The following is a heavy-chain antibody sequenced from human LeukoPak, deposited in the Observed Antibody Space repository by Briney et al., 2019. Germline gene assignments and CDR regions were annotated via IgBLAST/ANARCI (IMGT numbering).Heavy chain of an antibody. Sequence: GGSLRLSCVASGFTFSSYWMSWVRQAPGKGPEWVANIKQDGSEKYYVDSVKGRFTISRDNAKNSLYLQMNSLRAEDTAVYYCAREYYDFWSGYYSSWFDPWGQGTLVTVSS. V-gene: IGHV3-7*01. CDR1: GFTFSSYW. CDR3: AREYYDFWSGYYSSWFDP. CDR2: IKQDGSEK. J-gene: IGHJ5*02. D-gene: IGHD3-3*01.